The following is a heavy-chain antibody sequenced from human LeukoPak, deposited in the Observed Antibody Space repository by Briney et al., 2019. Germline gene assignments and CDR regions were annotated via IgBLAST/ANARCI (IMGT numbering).Heavy chain of an antibody. J-gene: IGHJ4*02. CDR3: ARAYRAHQTFHSYHFFDF. Sequence: NPSETLSLTCAVYGGSFSGYYWNWIRQPPGKGLEWIGEINHYGSTKYSPSLKSRVTISGDTSKNQFSLRLNSVTAADTAVYYCARAYRAHQTFHSYHFFDFWGRGTLVTVSS. V-gene: IGHV4-34*01. CDR1: GGSFSGYY. CDR2: INHYGST. D-gene: IGHD5-18*01.